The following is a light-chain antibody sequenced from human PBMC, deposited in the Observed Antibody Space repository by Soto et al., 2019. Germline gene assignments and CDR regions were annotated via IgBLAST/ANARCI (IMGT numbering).Light chain of an antibody. CDR2: GNS. V-gene: IGLV1-40*01. Sequence: QSVLTQPPSVSGAPGQRVTISCTGSSSNIRAGYDVHWYQQLPGTAPKLLIYGNSNRPSGVPDRFSGSKSGTSASLAITGLQAEDEADYYCQSYDSSLSGSPVVFGGGTKLTVL. CDR1: SSNIRAGYD. CDR3: QSYDSSLSGSPVV. J-gene: IGLJ2*01.